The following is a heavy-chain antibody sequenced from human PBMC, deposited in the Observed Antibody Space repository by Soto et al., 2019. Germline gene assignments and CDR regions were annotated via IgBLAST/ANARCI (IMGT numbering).Heavy chain of an antibody. CDR2: IIPIFGTA. V-gene: IGHV1-69*13. Sequence: ASVKVSCKASGGTFSSYAISWVRQAPGQGLEWMGGIIPIFGTANYAQKFQGRVTITADESTSTAYMELSSLRSEDTAVYYCARDRVSDSSSWYRNWFDPWGQGTLVTVSS. CDR3: ARDRVSDSSSWYRNWFDP. CDR1: GGTFSSYA. J-gene: IGHJ5*02. D-gene: IGHD6-13*01.